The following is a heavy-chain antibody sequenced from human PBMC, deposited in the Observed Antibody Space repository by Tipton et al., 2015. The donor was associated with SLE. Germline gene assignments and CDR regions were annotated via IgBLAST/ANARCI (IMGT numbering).Heavy chain of an antibody. Sequence: TLSLTCTVSGGSISSSSYYWSWIRQPPGKGLEWIGYIYYSGSTNYNPSLKSRVTISVDTSKNQFSLKLSSVTAADTAVYYCARDCSGGSCYSDAFDIWGQGTMVTVSS. D-gene: IGHD2-15*01. CDR2: IYYSGST. V-gene: IGHV4-61*01. CDR3: ARDCSGGSCYSDAFDI. J-gene: IGHJ3*02. CDR1: GGSISSSSYY.